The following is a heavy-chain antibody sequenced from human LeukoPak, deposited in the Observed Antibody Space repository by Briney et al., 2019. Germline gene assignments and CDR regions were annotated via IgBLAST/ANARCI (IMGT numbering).Heavy chain of an antibody. CDR1: GFTFSSYS. V-gene: IGHV3-21*04. D-gene: IGHD6-19*01. Sequence: GGSLRLSCAASGFTFSSYSMNWVRQAPGKGLEWVSSISSGSSYIYYADSVKGRFTISRDNAKNSLYLQMNSLKTEDTAFYYCAATVAGQNSFVYWGQGILVTVSS. J-gene: IGHJ4*02. CDR3: AATVAGQNSFVY. CDR2: ISSGSSYI.